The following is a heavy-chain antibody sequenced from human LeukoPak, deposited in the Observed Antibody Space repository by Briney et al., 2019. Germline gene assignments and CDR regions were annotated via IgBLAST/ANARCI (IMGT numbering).Heavy chain of an antibody. CDR1: GLSHGSYT. CDR2: ISSDGTNT. V-gene: IGHV3-23*01. J-gene: IGHJ6*03. D-gene: IGHD6-6*01. CDR3: AKTNLSPHRSSSGPRRGSLSYYYYMDV. Sequence: GGSLRLSCAPSGLSHGSYTMTWLPQAPGKGLEWVAGISSDGTNTNYADSVKGRFTISRETTLNLQMDSLRAEDTATYYCAKTNLSPHRSSSGPRRGSLSYYYYMDVWGRGTTVTVSS.